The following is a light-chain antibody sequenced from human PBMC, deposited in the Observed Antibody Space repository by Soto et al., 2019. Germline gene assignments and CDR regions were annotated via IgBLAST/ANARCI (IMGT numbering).Light chain of an antibody. CDR2: DAS. J-gene: IGKJ1*01. V-gene: IGKV3-11*01. CDR1: QSLSSQ. CDR3: QQYGSSPKT. Sequence: EIVLTQSPATLSLSPGERATLSCRASQSLSSQLAWYQQKPGQAPRLLIHDASNRATGIPARFSGSGSATDFTLTISSLEPEDFAVYYCQQYGSSPKTFGQGTKVDIK.